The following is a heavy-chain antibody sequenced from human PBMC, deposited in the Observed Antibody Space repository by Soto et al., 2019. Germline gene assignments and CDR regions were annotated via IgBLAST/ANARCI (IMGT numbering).Heavy chain of an antibody. J-gene: IGHJ4*02. Sequence: GGSLRLSCAASGFTSGFTFTDAWMSWVRQAPGKGLEWVGRIKNKAEGATRDFAAPVRGRFAISRDDSKNTVYLQMSSLKIEDSAVYYCASGTGRSDFDYWGLGTLVTVSS. CDR3: ASGTGRSDFDY. CDR1: GFTFTDAW. V-gene: IGHV3-15*01. D-gene: IGHD3-3*01. CDR2: IKNKAEGATR.